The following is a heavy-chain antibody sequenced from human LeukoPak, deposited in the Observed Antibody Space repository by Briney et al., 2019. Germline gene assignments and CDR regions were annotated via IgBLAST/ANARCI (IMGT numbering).Heavy chain of an antibody. J-gene: IGHJ4*02. CDR1: GFTFSSYG. D-gene: IGHD1-26*01. Sequence: PGGSLRLSCAASGFTFSSYGMHWVRQAPGKGLEWVAVISYDGSKKYYVDSVKGRFTISRDNSKNTLYLQMNSLRAEDTAVYYCAKDAVGATAYYFDCWGQGTLVSVSS. CDR3: AKDAVGATAYYFDC. V-gene: IGHV3-30*18. CDR2: ISYDGSKK.